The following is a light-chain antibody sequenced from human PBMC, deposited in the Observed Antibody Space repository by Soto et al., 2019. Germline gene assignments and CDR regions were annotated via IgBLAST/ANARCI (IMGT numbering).Light chain of an antibody. V-gene: IGKV3-15*01. Sequence: EIVVTQSPATLSASPGERATLSCRASQSVGKNFAWYQQKPGQAPRLLIFATSTRATGVPARFSGSGSGTEFTLTISSLQSEDFAVYYCRQYGEWPLAFGRGAKVEIE. CDR1: QSVGKN. J-gene: IGKJ4*01. CDR3: RQYGEWPLA. CDR2: ATS.